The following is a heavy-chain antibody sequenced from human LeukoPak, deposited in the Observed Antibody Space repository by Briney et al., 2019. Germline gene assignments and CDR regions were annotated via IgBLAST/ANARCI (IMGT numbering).Heavy chain of an antibody. J-gene: IGHJ4*02. Sequence: PGGSLRLSCAASGFTFSSYDMHWVRQAPGKGLEWVAVISYDGSNKYYAASVKGRFTISRDNSKNTLYLQMHSLRAEDTAVYFCAKVAGGVTYETDGSDYWGQGTLVTVSS. V-gene: IGHV3-30*18. CDR3: AKVAGGVTYETDGSDY. CDR2: ISYDGSNK. CDR1: GFTFSSYD. D-gene: IGHD3-10*01.